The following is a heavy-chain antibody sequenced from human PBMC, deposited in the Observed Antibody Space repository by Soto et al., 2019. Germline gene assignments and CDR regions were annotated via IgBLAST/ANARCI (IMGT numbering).Heavy chain of an antibody. CDR3: ARHPSPRQVSSNWFDP. CDR2: IYYSGST. Sequence: SETLSLTCTVSGGSISSSSYYWGWIRQPPGKGLEWIGSIYYSGSTYYNPSLKSRVTISVDTSKNQFSLKLSSVTAADTAVYYCARHPSPRQVSSNWFDPWGQGTLVTVSS. D-gene: IGHD2-2*01. CDR1: GGSISSSSYY. J-gene: IGHJ5*02. V-gene: IGHV4-39*01.